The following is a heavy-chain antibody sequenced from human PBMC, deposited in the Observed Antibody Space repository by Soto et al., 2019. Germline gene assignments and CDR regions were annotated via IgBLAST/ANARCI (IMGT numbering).Heavy chain of an antibody. Sequence: SETVSLTCTVSGGSVSSSSDYWGWFRQPPGKGLEWIGHIYYTGNTYYNPSLKSRVTISVDTSRNQFSLKLSSVTAADTAVYYCVRVVGTTRYFGNWGLGALVTVSS. D-gene: IGHD1-26*01. V-gene: IGHV4-39*01. CDR2: IYYTGNT. J-gene: IGHJ4*02. CDR3: VRVVGTTRYFGN. CDR1: GGSVSSSSDY.